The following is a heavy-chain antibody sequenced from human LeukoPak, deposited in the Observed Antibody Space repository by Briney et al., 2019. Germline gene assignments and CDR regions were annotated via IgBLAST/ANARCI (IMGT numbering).Heavy chain of an antibody. CDR1: GGSISSYY. Sequence: SETLSLTCTVSGGSISSYYWSWIRQPAGKGLEWIGRIYTSGSTNYNPSLKSRVTMSVDASKNQFSLKLSSVTAADTAVYYCARDLGLGGYDLGLIYWGQGTLVTVSS. V-gene: IGHV4-4*07. J-gene: IGHJ4*02. CDR3: ARDLGLGGYDLGLIY. D-gene: IGHD5-12*01. CDR2: IYTSGST.